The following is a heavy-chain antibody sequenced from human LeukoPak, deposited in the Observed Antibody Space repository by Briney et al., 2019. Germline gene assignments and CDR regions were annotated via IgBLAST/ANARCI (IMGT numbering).Heavy chain of an antibody. CDR2: IYYSGSI. V-gene: IGHV4-39*06. CDR3: ARVRGSGSYIDY. J-gene: IGHJ4*02. CDR1: GGSISSSSYY. D-gene: IGHD3-10*01. Sequence: SETLSLTCTVSGGSISSSSYYWGWIRQPPGKGLEWIGSIYYSGSIYYNPSLKSRVTISVDTSKNQFPLKLSSVTAADTAVYYCARVRGSGSYIDYWGQGTLVTVSS.